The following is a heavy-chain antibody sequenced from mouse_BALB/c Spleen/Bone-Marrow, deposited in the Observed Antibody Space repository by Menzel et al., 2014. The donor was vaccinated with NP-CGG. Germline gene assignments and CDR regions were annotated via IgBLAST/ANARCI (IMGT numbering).Heavy chain of an antibody. J-gene: IGHJ4*01. CDR2: INPSNGRT. D-gene: IGHD1-1*01. Sequence: VQLQQSGAEQVKPGASVKLSCKASGYTFTGYWMHWVKQRPGQGLEWIGEINPSNGRTNFNEKFKSMATLTVDKSSSAAYMQLSSLTSEDSAVFYCARLIYGSSYIVDFWGQGTSVTVSS. V-gene: IGHV1S81*02. CDR1: GYTFTGYW. CDR3: ARLIYGSSYIVDF.